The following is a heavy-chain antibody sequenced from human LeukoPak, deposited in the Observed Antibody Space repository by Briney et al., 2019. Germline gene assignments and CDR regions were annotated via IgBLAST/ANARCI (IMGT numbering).Heavy chain of an antibody. CDR2: IRYDGSNK. D-gene: IGHD3-3*01. V-gene: IGHV3-30*02. CDR1: GFTFSSYG. Sequence: GGSLRLSCAASGFTFSSYGMHWVRQAPGKGLEWVAFIRYDGSNKYYADSVKGRFTISRDNSKNTLYLQMNSLRAEDTAVYYCAKLSSNYDFWSGYYGGYWSQGTLVTVSS. CDR3: AKLSSNYDFWSGYYGGY. J-gene: IGHJ4*02.